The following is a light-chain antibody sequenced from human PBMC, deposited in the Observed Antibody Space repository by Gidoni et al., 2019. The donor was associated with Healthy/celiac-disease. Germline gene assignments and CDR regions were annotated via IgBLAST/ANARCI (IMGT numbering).Light chain of an antibody. CDR3: QQYGTPRFT. J-gene: IGKJ3*01. CDR1: QSVSSSY. V-gene: IGKV3-20*01. Sequence: EVVLTQFPGTLSLSPGERATLSCRASQSVSSSYLAWYQQKPGQAPRLLINGASSRATGITDRFSGSGSGTDFTLTISRLEPEDFAVYYCQQYGTPRFTFGPGTKVDIK. CDR2: GAS.